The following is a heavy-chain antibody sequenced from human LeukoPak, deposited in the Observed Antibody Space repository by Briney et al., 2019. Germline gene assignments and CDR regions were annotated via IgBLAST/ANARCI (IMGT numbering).Heavy chain of an antibody. CDR1: GGSFSGYY. Sequence: SETLSLTCAVYGGSFSGYYWGWIRQPPGKGLEWIGEINHSGSTNYNPSLKSRVTISVDTSKNQFSLKLSSVTAADTAVYYCARPPDSSDYGAAFDFWGQGTLVTVSS. V-gene: IGHV4-34*01. CDR3: ARPPDSSDYGAAFDF. J-gene: IGHJ4*02. CDR2: INHSGST. D-gene: IGHD4-17*01.